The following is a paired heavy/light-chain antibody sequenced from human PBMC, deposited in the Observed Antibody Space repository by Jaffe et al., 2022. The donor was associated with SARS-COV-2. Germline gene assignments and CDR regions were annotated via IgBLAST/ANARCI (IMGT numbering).Light chain of an antibody. Sequence: DVVMTQSPLSLPVTLGQPASISCRSSQGLVYSDGKTYLNWFQQRPGQSPRRLIYQVSNRDSGVPDRFSGSGSGTDFTLKISRVEAEDVGVYYCMQGTHWPPYTFGQGTRLEIK. CDR2: QVS. CDR1: QGLVYSDGKTY. J-gene: IGKJ2*01. CDR3: MQGTHWPPYT. V-gene: IGKV2-30*01.
Heavy chain of an antibody. V-gene: IGHV3-48*02. CDR1: GFTLSSYD. CDR2: INTRNITV. CDR3: AFAVGAIRNGMDV. J-gene: IGHJ6*02. Sequence: VQLAESGGTLVQPGGSLRLSCAASGFTLSSYDMNWVRQAPGKGLEWVSYINTRNITVYADSVKGRFTISRDNAKNSLYLQMNSLRDEDTAVYYCAFAVGAIRNGMDVWGQGTTVTVSS. D-gene: IGHD1-26*01.